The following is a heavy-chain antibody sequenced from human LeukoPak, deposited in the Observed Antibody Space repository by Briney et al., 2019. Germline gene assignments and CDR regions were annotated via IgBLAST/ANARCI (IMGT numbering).Heavy chain of an antibody. CDR3: AREIRAYYYDSSGYDPPNWFDP. D-gene: IGHD3-22*01. CDR1: GGSVSSYY. Sequence: SETLSLTCTVSGGSVSSYYWSWIRQPPGKGLEMIGYIHNSGSTNYNASLKSRVTISVDTSKNQFSLKLSSVTAADTAVYYCAREIRAYYYDSSGYDPPNWFDPWGQGTLVTVSS. J-gene: IGHJ5*02. CDR2: IHNSGST. V-gene: IGHV4-59*02.